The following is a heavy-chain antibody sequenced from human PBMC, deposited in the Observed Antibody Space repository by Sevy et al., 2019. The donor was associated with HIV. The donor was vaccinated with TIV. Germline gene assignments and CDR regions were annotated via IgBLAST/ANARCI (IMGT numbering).Heavy chain of an antibody. J-gene: IGHJ4*02. CDR2: ISSSSSYI. CDR1: GFTFSSYS. V-gene: IGHV3-21*01. D-gene: IGHD3-10*01. Sequence: GGSLRLSCAASGFTFSSYSMNWVRQAPGKGLEWVSSISSSSSYIYYAYSVKGRFTISRDNAKNSLYLQMNSLRAEDTAVYYCARDRYYYGSGSYSRYYFDYWGQGTLVTVSS. CDR3: ARDRYYYGSGSYSRYYFDY.